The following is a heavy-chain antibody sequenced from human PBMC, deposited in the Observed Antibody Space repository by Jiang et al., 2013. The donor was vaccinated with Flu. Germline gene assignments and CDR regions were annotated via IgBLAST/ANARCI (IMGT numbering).Heavy chain of an antibody. CDR2: IYPADSDT. V-gene: IGHV5-51*01. D-gene: IGHD2-21*02. Sequence: GAEVKKPGESLKISCKGSGYSFTTYWIGWVRQMPGKGLEWMGIIYPADSDTRYSPSFQGQVIISADKSISTAYLQWSSLKASDTAMYYCATLHGAGLQWGHFDYWGQGTLVTVSS. CDR1: GYSFTTYW. J-gene: IGHJ4*02. CDR3: ATLHGAGLQWGHFDY.